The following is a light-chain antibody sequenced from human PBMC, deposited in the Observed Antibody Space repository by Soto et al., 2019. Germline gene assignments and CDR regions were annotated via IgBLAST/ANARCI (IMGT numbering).Light chain of an antibody. CDR1: QSLGNY. Sequence: EIVLTQSPATLSLSPGQRATLSCRASQSLGNYLAWYQQKPGQAPRLLIYDVFNRATGTPARFSGSGSWTDFTLTISSLEPEDFAVYYCLQRNVWPWTFGQGTKVEVK. CDR3: LQRNVWPWT. V-gene: IGKV3-11*01. J-gene: IGKJ1*01. CDR2: DVF.